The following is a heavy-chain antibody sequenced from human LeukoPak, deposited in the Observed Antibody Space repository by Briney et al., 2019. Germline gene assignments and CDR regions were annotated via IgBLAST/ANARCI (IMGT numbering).Heavy chain of an antibody. V-gene: IGHV4-34*01. Sequence: SETLSLTCADYGGSFSGYYWSWIRHPPGEGLEWIREINHSRSTTYNPSLKSRVTISVDTSKNQFSLKLSSATAADTAVYYCARGRSWYGDSYFDYWGQGTLVTVSS. CDR2: INHSRST. J-gene: IGHJ4*02. D-gene: IGHD4-17*01. CDR3: ARGRSWYGDSYFDY. CDR1: GGSFSGYY.